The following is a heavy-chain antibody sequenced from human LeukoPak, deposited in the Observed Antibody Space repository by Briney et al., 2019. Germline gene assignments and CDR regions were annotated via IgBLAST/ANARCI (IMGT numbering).Heavy chain of an antibody. V-gene: IGHV1-46*01. J-gene: IGHJ4*02. CDR3: ARGPVRGFYGDRAYFDN. D-gene: IGHD4-17*01. Sequence: ASVKVSCKASGYTFTSYYMHWVRQAPGQGLEWMGIINPSGGSTSYAQKFQGRVTMTRGTSTSTVYMELSSLRSEDTAVYYCARGPVRGFYGDRAYFDNWGQGTLVTVSS. CDR2: INPSGGST. CDR1: GYTFTSYY.